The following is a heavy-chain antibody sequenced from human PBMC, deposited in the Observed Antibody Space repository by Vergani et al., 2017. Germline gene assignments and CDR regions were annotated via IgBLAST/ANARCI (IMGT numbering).Heavy chain of an antibody. CDR3: ARAKVVPAALDV. J-gene: IGHJ6*04. CDR1: GGTFSSYT. CDR2: IIPILGIA. V-gene: IGHV1-69*02. D-gene: IGHD2-2*01. Sequence: QVQLVQSGAEVKKPGSSVKVSCKASGGTFSSYTISWVRQAPVQGLEWMGRIIPILGIANYAQKFQGRVTITADKSTSTAYMELSSLRSEDTAVYYCARAKVVPAALDVWGKGTTVTVSS.